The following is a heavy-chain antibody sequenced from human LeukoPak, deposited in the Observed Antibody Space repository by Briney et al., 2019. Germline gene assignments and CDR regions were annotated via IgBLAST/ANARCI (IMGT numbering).Heavy chain of an antibody. J-gene: IGHJ4*02. D-gene: IGHD2-2*01. CDR1: GGTFSSYA. V-gene: IGHV1-69*04. Sequence: GASVKVSCKASGGTFSSYAISWVRQAPGQGLEWMGRIIPILGIANYAQKFQGRVTITADKSTSTAYMELSSLRSEDTAVYYCAREGHCSSTSCPIDYWGQGTLVTVSS. CDR2: IIPILGIA. CDR3: AREGHCSSTSCPIDY.